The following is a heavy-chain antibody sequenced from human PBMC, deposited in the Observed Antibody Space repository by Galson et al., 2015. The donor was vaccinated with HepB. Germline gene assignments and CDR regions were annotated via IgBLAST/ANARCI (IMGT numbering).Heavy chain of an antibody. J-gene: IGHJ4*02. CDR2: VNAGNGDT. Sequence: SVKVSCKASGNSFNIYSVHWLRQAPGHRLEWMGRVNAGNGDTRYSQKFQDRITLTRDTSATTTYMELSSMESEDTAIYYCGRAGQWPQFYFFDYWGQGTLVTVSS. D-gene: IGHD5-24*01. CDR3: GRAGQWPQFYFFDY. CDR1: GNSFNIYS. V-gene: IGHV1-3*01.